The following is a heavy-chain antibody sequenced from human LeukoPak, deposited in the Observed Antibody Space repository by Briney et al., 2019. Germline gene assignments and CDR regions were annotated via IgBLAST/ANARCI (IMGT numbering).Heavy chain of an antibody. Sequence: GGSLRLPCAASGFTFSSYEMNWVRQAPGKGLEWVSYISSSGSTIYYADPVKGRFTISRDNAKNSLYLQMNSLRAEDTAVYYCARGGYDFWSGYYGGYFDYWGQGTLVTVSS. CDR2: ISSSGSTI. CDR3: ARGGYDFWSGYYGGYFDY. V-gene: IGHV3-48*03. J-gene: IGHJ4*02. CDR1: GFTFSSYE. D-gene: IGHD3-3*01.